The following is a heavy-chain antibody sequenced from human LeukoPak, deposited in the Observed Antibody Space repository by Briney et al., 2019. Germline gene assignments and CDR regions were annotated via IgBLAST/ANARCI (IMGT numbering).Heavy chain of an antibody. D-gene: IGHD3-22*01. CDR2: IGSTI. Sequence: PGGSLRLSCVASGFSLSDYYMSWIRQAPGKGLEWVSYIGSTIYYADSVKGRLTISRDNAKNSLYLQMNGLRAEDTAVYYCARSHYYDSSGYYYYYGLDVWGQGTTVTVSS. CDR1: GFSLSDYY. CDR3: ARSHYYDSSGYYYYYGLDV. J-gene: IGHJ6*02. V-gene: IGHV3-11*04.